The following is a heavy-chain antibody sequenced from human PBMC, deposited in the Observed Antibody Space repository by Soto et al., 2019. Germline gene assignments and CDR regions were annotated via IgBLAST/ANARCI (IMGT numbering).Heavy chain of an antibody. CDR2: IKSKTDGGTT. CDR3: TTDTYYYDSSGDYYYGMDV. D-gene: IGHD3-22*01. Sequence: EVQLVESGGGLVKPGGSLRLSCAASGFTFSNAWMNWVRQAPGKGLEWVGRIKSKTDGGTTDYAAPVKGRFTISRDDSKNTLYLQMNSLKTEDTAVYYCTTDTYYYDSSGDYYYGMDVWGQRTTVTVSS. CDR1: GFTFSNAW. V-gene: IGHV3-15*07. J-gene: IGHJ6*02.